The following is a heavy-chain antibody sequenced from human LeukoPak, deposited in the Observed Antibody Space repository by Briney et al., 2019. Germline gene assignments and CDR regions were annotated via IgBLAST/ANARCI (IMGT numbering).Heavy chain of an antibody. CDR2: ISGDGTST. Sequence: GSLRLSCAASGFTFDDYAMHWVRQAPGKGLEWVSLISGDGTSTYYTDSVKGRFTISRDNSKNSLYLQMNSLRAEDTALYYCAKDIAVSGTGGYFDYWGQGTLVTVSS. J-gene: IGHJ4*02. V-gene: IGHV3-43*02. D-gene: IGHD6-19*01. CDR3: AKDIAVSGTGGYFDY. CDR1: GFTFDDYA.